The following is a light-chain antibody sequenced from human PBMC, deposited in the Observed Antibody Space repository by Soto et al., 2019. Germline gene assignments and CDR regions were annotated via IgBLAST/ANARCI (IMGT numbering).Light chain of an antibody. J-gene: IGKJ2*01. Sequence: EIVLTQSPATLSLSPGERATLSCRASQSVSSYLAWYQQKPGQAPRLLIYDASNRATGIPARFSGSGSGTDLTLTIRSLEPEDFAVYYCQQRSNLPFTVGPWPQLEIK. CDR1: QSVSSY. CDR3: QQRSNLPFT. V-gene: IGKV3-11*01. CDR2: DAS.